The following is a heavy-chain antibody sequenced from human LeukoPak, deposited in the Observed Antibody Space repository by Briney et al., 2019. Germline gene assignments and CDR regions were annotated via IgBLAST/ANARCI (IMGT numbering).Heavy chain of an antibody. CDR2: IYYSGSP. CDR3: ARHSGGTYYTPLNN. D-gene: IGHD1-26*01. V-gene: IGHV4-39*01. Sequence: SETLSLTCTVSGGSISSSSYYWGWIRQPRGKGLEWIGSIYYSGSPYYNPSLESRVTISVDTSKNQFSLNLSSVTAADTAVYYCARHSGGTYYTPLNNWGQGTLVTVSS. CDR1: GGSISSSSYY. J-gene: IGHJ4*02.